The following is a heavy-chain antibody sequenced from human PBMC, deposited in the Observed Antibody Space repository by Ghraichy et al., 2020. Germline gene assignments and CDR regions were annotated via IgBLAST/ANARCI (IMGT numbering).Heavy chain of an antibody. V-gene: IGHV3-7*03. D-gene: IGHD3-10*01. CDR3: ARDITYSFGSGTYYDAYDI. CDR2: IKGDGSKK. J-gene: IGHJ3*02. Sequence: GESLNISCAASGFSISDYWMTWVRQAPGMGLEWVANIKGDGSKKNYVGSVEGRFTISRDNAKNSLFLQVNSLRGEDTAVYYCARDITYSFGSGTYYDAYDIWGQGTLVIVSS. CDR1: GFSISDYW.